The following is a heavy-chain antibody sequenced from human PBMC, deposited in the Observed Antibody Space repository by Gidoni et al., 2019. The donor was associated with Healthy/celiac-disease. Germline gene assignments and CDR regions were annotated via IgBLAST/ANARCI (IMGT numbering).Heavy chain of an antibody. V-gene: IGHV3-33*01. CDR1: GFTFSSYG. CDR3: ARDIGGSYYDNWFDP. CDR2: IWYDGSNK. J-gene: IGHJ5*02. D-gene: IGHD1-26*01. Sequence: QVQLVESGGGVVQPGRSLRLSCAASGFTFSSYGMPWVRQAPGKGLEGVAVIWYDGSNKYYADSVQGRFTISRDNSKNTLYLQMNSLRAEDTAVYYCARDIGGSYYDNWFDPWGQGTLVTVSS.